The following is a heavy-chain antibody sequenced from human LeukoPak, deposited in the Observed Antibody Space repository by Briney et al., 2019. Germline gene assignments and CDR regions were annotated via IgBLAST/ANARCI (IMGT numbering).Heavy chain of an antibody. CDR2: IIPIFRTT. Sequence: SVKVSCKASGNTFSTYIITWVRQAPGQGLEWMGGIIPIFRTTNYSQTFQGRVTITADESTSTAYMELSSLRSEDTAVYYCASPYDSSGYYPSRSPYYYYYYGMDVWGQGTTVTVSS. CDR1: GNTFSTYI. D-gene: IGHD3-22*01. J-gene: IGHJ6*02. CDR3: ASPYDSSGYYPSRSPYYYYYYGMDV. V-gene: IGHV1-69*13.